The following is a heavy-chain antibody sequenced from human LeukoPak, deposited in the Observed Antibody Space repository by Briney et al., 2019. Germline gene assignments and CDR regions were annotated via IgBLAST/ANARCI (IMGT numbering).Heavy chain of an antibody. V-gene: IGHV4-34*01. J-gene: IGHJ6*02. CDR1: GGSFSGYY. Sequence: PSETLSLTCAVYGGSFSGYYWSWLRQPPGKGLEWIGEIYHSGSTNYNPSLKSRVTISVDKSKNQFSLKLSSVTAADTAVYYCAASNEYYGMDVWGQGTTVTVSS. D-gene: IGHD1-1*01. CDR2: IYHSGST. CDR3: AASNEYYGMDV.